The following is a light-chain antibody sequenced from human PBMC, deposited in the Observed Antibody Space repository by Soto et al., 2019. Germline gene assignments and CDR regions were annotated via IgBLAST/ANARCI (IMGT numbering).Light chain of an antibody. CDR1: QTISSS. CDR2: AAS. J-gene: IGKJ1*01. V-gene: IGKV1-39*01. CDR3: QQSYSTPPA. Sequence: DIHLTPSPSTLSGSVSYRFTITFGASQTISSSLAWYQQKPGKAPKLLIYAASSLQSGVPSRFSGSGSGTDFTLTISSLQPEDFATYYCQQSYSTPPAFGQGTKVDNK.